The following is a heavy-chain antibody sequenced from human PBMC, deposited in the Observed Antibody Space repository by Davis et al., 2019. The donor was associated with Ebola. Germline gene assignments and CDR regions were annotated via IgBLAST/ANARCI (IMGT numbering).Heavy chain of an antibody. CDR3: AREGYYDILTHYYYYGMDV. CDR2: IIPILGIA. V-gene: IGHV1-69*04. CDR1: GGTFSSYA. J-gene: IGHJ6*02. Sequence: SVKVSCKASGGTFSSYAISWVRQAPGQGLEWMGRIIPILGIANYAQKFQGRVTITADKSTSTAYMELRSLRSDDTAVYYCAREGYYDILTHYYYYGMDVWGQGTPVTVSS. D-gene: IGHD3-9*01.